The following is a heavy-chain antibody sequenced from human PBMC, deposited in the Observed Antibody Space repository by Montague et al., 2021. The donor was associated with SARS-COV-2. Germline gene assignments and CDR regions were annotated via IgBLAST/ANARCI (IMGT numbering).Heavy chain of an antibody. J-gene: IGHJ4*02. Sequence: SETLSLTCSVSGDSVNRNNWSWVRQPPGKGLELLGYRCYSCSTYNPSLNSLVTMSLDTAKNHFSLTLIAVTSADTAVSYGAKGSRGYVGDFDAWGQGTLVIVSS. CDR2: RCYSCST. CDR1: GDSVNRNN. V-gene: IGHV4-59*02. CDR3: AKGSRGYVGDFDA. D-gene: IGHD3-16*01.